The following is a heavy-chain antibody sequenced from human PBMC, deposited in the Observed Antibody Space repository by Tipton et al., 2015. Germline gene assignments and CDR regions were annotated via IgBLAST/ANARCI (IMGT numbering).Heavy chain of an antibody. CDR2: ISASGSGT. CDR1: GFIFRSYA. V-gene: IGHV3-23*01. J-gene: IGHJ4*02. Sequence: SLRLSCAASGFIFRSYAMSWVRQAPGKGLEWVSAISASGSGTYYTDSLKGRFTISRDNSRNTLYLQMNSLRAEDTAVYYCAKRGTVTTGFDYWGQGTLVTVSS. D-gene: IGHD4-11*01. CDR3: AKRGTVTTGFDY.